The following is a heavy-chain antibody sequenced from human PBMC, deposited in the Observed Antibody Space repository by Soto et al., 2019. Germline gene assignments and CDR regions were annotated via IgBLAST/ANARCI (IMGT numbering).Heavy chain of an antibody. CDR2: FAPEYGET. Sequence: QVQLVQSGAEVKKPGASVKVSCKVSGYTLTELSMHWVRQAPGKGLEWMGGFAPEYGETIYAQKLQVRVTMTEDTPTDTAYMELSSLRSEDTAVYYCATAGITMVRGVSWFDPWGQGTLVTVSS. V-gene: IGHV1-24*01. J-gene: IGHJ5*02. CDR1: GYTLTELS. CDR3: ATAGITMVRGVSWFDP. D-gene: IGHD3-10*01.